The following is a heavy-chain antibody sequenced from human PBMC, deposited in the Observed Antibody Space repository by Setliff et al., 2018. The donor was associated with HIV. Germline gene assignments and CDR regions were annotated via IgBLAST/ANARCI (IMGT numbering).Heavy chain of an antibody. CDR3: ARGGKSGKFDY. Sequence: SETLSLTCAVSGGSISSSNWWSWVRQPPGKGLEWIGHIYYSGSTYYNSSLKSRVTMLVDTSKNQFSLNLTSVTAADTSVFYCARGGKSGKFDYWGQGSLVTVSS. CDR1: GGSISSSNW. J-gene: IGHJ4*02. D-gene: IGHD2-15*01. CDR2: IYYSGST. V-gene: IGHV4-4*02.